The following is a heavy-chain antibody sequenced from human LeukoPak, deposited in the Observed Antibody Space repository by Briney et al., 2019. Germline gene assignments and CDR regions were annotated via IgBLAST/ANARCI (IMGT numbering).Heavy chain of an antibody. V-gene: IGHV3-23*01. CDR2: ISGSGGST. D-gene: IGHD6-13*01. CDR1: GFTFSSYA. J-gene: IGHJ4*02. CDR3: ANRRSGIAAAGTFDY. Sequence: GGSLRLSCAASGFTFSSYAMSWVRPAPGKGLEWVSAISGSGGSTYYADSVKGRFTISRDNSKNTLYLQMNSLRAEDTAVYYCANRRSGIAAAGTFDYWGQGTLVTVSS.